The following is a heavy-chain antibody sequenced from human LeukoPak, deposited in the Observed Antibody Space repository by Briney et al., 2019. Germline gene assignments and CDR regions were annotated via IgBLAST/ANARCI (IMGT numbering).Heavy chain of an antibody. V-gene: IGHV3-23*01. Sequence: GGSLRLSCAAAGLTFSSYGMSWVRQAPGKGLEWVSGISGSGRSTYYADSVKGRFTISRDSSKNTLYLQMNSLRAEDTAVYYCARDGRVPDYWGQGTLVTVSS. CDR2: ISGSGRST. D-gene: IGHD2-15*01. J-gene: IGHJ4*02. CDR1: GLTFSSYG. CDR3: ARDGRVPDY.